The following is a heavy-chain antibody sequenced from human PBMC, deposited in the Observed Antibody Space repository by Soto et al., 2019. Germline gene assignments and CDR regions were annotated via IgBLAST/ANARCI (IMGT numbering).Heavy chain of an antibody. Sequence: EVQLLESGGGLVQPGGSLRLSCAASGFTVSSYARSWVLQAPGKGLEWVSAISGSGGSTYYADSVKGRFTISRDNSKNTLYLQMNSLRAEDTAVNYCATDNGYSSSWFEFDYWGQGTLVTVSS. CDR2: ISGSGGST. CDR1: GFTVSSYA. CDR3: ATDNGYSSSWFEFDY. V-gene: IGHV3-23*01. D-gene: IGHD6-13*01. J-gene: IGHJ4*02.